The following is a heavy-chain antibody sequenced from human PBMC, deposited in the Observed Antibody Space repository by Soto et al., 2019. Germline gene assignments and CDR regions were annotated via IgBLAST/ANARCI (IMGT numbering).Heavy chain of an antibody. J-gene: IGHJ6*02. V-gene: IGHV3-33*01. CDR1: GFTLSSYG. CDR3: ARVPAANSNYYYYGMDV. CDR2: IWYDGSNK. Sequence: PGGSLRLSCAASGFTLSSYGMHWVRQAPGKGLEWVAIIWYDGSNKYYADSVKGRFSISRDNSKNTLYLQMNSLRAEDTAVYYCARVPAANSNYYYYGMDVWGQGTTVTVSS. D-gene: IGHD2-2*01.